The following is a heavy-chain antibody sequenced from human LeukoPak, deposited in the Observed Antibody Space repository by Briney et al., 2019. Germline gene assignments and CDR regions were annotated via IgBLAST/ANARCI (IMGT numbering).Heavy chain of an antibody. V-gene: IGHV1-69*05. Sequence: SVKVSCKASGGTFSSYAISWVRQAPGQGLEWMGGIIPIFGTANYAQKFQGRVTITTDESTSTACMELSSLRSEDTAVYYCARVGVREGYDFWSGYYSWGQGTLVTVSS. D-gene: IGHD3-3*01. J-gene: IGHJ4*02. CDR3: ARVGVREGYDFWSGYYS. CDR1: GGTFSSYA. CDR2: IIPIFGTA.